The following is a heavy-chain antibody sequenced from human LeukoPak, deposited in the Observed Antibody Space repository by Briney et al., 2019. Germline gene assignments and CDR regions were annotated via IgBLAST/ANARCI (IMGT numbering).Heavy chain of an antibody. CDR1: EFTFSNYW. CDR3: ARGGQSIAARRGLFDY. D-gene: IGHD6-6*01. Sequence: PGGSLRLSCAASEFTFSNYWMHWVRPAPGKGLVWVSRINSDGSSTSYADSVKGRFTISRDNAKNTLYLQMNSLRAEDTAVYYCARGGQSIAARRGLFDYWGQGTLVTVSS. CDR2: INSDGSST. J-gene: IGHJ4*02. V-gene: IGHV3-74*01.